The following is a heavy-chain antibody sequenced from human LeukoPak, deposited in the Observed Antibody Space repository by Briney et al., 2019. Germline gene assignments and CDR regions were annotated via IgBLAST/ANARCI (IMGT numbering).Heavy chain of an antibody. Sequence: SETLSLTCTVSGGSISSGDYYWSWIRQPPGKGLEWIGYIYYSGSTYYNPSLKSRVTISVDTSKNQFSLKLSSVTAADTAVYYCARAVPRYSSSWYEYFQHWGQGTLVTVSS. D-gene: IGHD6-13*01. CDR3: ARAVPRYSSSWYEYFQH. V-gene: IGHV4-30-4*01. CDR2: IYYSGST. CDR1: GGSISSGDYY. J-gene: IGHJ1*01.